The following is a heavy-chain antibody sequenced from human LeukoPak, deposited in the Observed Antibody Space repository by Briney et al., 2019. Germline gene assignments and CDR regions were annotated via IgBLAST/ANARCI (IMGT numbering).Heavy chain of an antibody. CDR3: AREGSERGDKYYYYYYGMDV. J-gene: IGHJ6*02. CDR2: INPSGGST. Sequence: ASVKVSCKASGYTFTSYYMHWVRQAPGQGLEWMGIINPSGGSTSYAQKFQGRVTMTRDTSTSTVYMELSSLRSDDTAVYYCAREGSERGDKYYYYYYGMDVWGQGTTVTVSS. V-gene: IGHV1-46*01. D-gene: IGHD1-26*01. CDR1: GYTFTSYY.